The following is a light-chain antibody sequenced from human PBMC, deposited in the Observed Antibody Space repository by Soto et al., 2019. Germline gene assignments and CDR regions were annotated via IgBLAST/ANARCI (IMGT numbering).Light chain of an antibody. CDR2: GAS. CDR1: QPIGGHRY. V-gene: IGKV3-20*01. CDR3: QQYGSSPWT. Sequence: EIVLTQSPGTLSLSPGERATLSCRASQPIGGHRYLAWYQQKPGQAPRVLIYGASSRATGIPDRFSGSGSGTDFTLTISRLEPEDFAVYYCQQYGSSPWTFGQGTKVDIK. J-gene: IGKJ1*01.